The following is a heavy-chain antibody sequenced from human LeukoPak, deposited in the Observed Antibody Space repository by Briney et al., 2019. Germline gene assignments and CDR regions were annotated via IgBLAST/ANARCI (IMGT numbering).Heavy chain of an antibody. CDR1: GFTFNSYA. V-gene: IGHV3-23*01. CDR2: IIGSGGST. Sequence: GGSLGLSCAASGFTFNSYAMSRVRQAPGKGLEGVSAIIGSGGSTYYADSVKGRFTISRDNSKTTLYLQMNSLRAEDTAVYYCAKDGTTGTGSFDYWGQGTLVTVSS. D-gene: IGHD1-1*01. J-gene: IGHJ4*02. CDR3: AKDGTTGTGSFDY.